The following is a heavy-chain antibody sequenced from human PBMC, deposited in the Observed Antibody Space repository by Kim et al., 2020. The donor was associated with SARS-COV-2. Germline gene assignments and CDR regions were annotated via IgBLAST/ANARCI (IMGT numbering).Heavy chain of an antibody. CDR2: IYHSGST. CDR3: ARVPAATLYYYYGMDV. V-gene: IGHV4-4*02. CDR1: GGSISSSNW. J-gene: IGHJ6*02. Sequence: SETLSLTCAVSGGSISSSNWWSGVRQPPGKGLEWIGEIYHSGSTNYNPSLKSRVTISVDKSKNQFSLKLSSVTAADTAVYYCARVPAATLYYYYGMDVWGQGTTVTVSS. D-gene: IGHD2-2*01.